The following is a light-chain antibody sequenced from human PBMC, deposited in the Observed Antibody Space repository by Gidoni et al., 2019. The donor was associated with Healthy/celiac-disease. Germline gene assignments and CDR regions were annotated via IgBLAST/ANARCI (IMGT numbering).Light chain of an antibody. Sequence: EIVLTQSPGTLSLSPGERATPSCRASQSVSSSYLAWYQQKPGQPPRLLIYGASSRATGIPDRFSGSGSGTDFTLTISRLEPEDFAVYYCQQYGSSPPNTFGQGTKLEIK. CDR2: GAS. J-gene: IGKJ2*01. CDR3: QQYGSSPPNT. V-gene: IGKV3-20*01. CDR1: QSVSSSY.